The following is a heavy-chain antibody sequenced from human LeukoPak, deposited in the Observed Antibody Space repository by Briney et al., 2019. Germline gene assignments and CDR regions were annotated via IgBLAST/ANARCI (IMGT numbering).Heavy chain of an antibody. CDR3: AKDSWREGYKYSEFDY. D-gene: IGHD5-24*01. CDR2: ISGSGGST. Sequence: EPGGSLRLSCAASGFTFSSYAMSWVRQAPGKGLEWVSAISGSGGSTYYADSVKGRFTISRDNSKNTLYLQMNSLRAEDTAVYYCAKDSWREGYKYSEFDYWGQGTLVTVSS. V-gene: IGHV3-23*01. CDR1: GFTFSSYA. J-gene: IGHJ4*02.